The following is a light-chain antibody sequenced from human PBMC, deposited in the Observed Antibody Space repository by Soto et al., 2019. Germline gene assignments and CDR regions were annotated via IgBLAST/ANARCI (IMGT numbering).Light chain of an antibody. CDR2: DAS. J-gene: IGKJ3*01. CDR1: QDISNY. Sequence: DIQMTQSPSSLSASVGDRVTITCQASQDISNYLNWYQQKPGKAPKLLIYDASNLETGVPSRFSGSGSGTDFTFTISSLQPEYIATPVFTFGPGTKVDIK. CDR3: T. V-gene: IGKV1-33*01.